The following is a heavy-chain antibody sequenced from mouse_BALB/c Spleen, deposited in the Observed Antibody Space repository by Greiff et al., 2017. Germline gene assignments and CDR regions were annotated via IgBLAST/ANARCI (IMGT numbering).Heavy chain of an antibody. CDR3: ARHWLYGNKYYWAIDY. CDR1: GYTFSSYA. Sequence: EVHLLQSGAGLVKPGGSLKISCTASGYTFSSYAMSWVRQTPEKRLEWIATISSGGSYTYYQDSVKGRFTISRDNAKNTLYLQMSSLRSKDTAMYYCARHWLYGNKYYWAIDYWGQGTSVTVSS. V-gene: IGHV5-9-3*01. D-gene: IGHD2-1*01. CDR2: ISSGGSYT. J-gene: IGHJ4*01.